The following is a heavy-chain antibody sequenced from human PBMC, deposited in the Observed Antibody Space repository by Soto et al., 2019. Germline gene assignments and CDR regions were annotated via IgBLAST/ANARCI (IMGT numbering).Heavy chain of an antibody. V-gene: IGHV1-8*01. CDR1: GYTFTSYD. CDR3: ARVVYFGFWSGCYNLGFDY. J-gene: IGHJ4*02. Sequence: QVQLVQSGAEVKKHGASVKVSCKATGYTFTSYDINWVRQATGQGLEWMGWMNPNSGNTGYAQKYQGRVTMTRNTSIRTAYIQLSSLRSDDTAVYYCARVVYFGFWSGCYNLGFDYWGQGTLVTVSS. CDR2: MNPNSGNT. D-gene: IGHD3-3*01.